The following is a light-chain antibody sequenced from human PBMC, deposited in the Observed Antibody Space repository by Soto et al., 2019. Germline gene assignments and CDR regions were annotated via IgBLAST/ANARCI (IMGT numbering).Light chain of an antibody. J-gene: IGLJ2*01. CDR3: SSYTRSSFVV. CDR2: EVS. CDR1: SSDVGGYNY. Sequence: QSALTQPASVSGSPGQSITISCTGTSSDVGGYNYVSWYQQHPGKATKLMIYEVSNRPSGVSNRFSGSKSGNTASLTISGLQAEDEADYYCSSYTRSSFVVFGGGTKLTVL. V-gene: IGLV2-14*01.